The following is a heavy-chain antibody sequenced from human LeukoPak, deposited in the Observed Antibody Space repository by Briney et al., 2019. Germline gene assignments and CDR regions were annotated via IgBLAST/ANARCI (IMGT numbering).Heavy chain of an antibody. CDR1: EFTFSSYS. CDR3: AKGSPAAGFDY. J-gene: IGHJ4*02. CDR2: ISYDGSNK. V-gene: IGHV3-30*18. D-gene: IGHD6-13*01. Sequence: GGSLRLSCAASEFTFSSYSMSWVRQAPGKGLEWVAVISYDGSNKYYADSVKGRFTISRDNSKNTLYLQMNSLRAEDTAVYYCAKGSPAAGFDYWGQGTLVTVSS.